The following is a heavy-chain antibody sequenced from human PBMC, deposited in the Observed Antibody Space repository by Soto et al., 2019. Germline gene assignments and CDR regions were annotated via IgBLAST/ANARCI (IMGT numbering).Heavy chain of an antibody. V-gene: IGHV3-23*01. D-gene: IGHD2-15*01. CDR1: GFTFSTYA. CDR3: AKSRGAGGHFDY. Sequence: GGSLRLSCAASGFTFSTYAMGWVRQAPGKGLEWVSVVSSGGGTHYADSVKGRFTVSRDNSKNTLSLQMNSLRADDTAVYYCAKSRGAGGHFDYWGQGALVTVSS. CDR2: VSSGGGT. J-gene: IGHJ4*02.